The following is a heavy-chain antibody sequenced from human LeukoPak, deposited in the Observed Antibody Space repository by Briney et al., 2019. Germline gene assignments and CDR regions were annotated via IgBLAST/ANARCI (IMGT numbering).Heavy chain of an antibody. CDR2: IKQDGSEK. CDR1: GFTFSSYS. V-gene: IGHV3-7*01. J-gene: IGHJ6*03. Sequence: GGSLRLSCAASGFTFSSYSMNWVRQAPGKGLEWVANIKQDGSEKYYVDSVKGRFTISRDNAKNSLYLQMNSLRAEDTAVYYCARDQSRVYEQWLALSYYYYYMDVRGKGTTVTVSS. D-gene: IGHD6-19*01. CDR3: ARDQSRVYEQWLALSYYYYYMDV.